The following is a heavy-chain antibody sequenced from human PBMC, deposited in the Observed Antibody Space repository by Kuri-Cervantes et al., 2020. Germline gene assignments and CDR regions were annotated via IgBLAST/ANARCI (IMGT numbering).Heavy chain of an antibody. CDR2: ISAYNGDT. D-gene: IGHD3-10*01. Sequence: ASVKVSCKASGYTFTSYGISWVRQAPGQGLEWMGWISAYNGDTNYAQKLQGRVTMTTDTSTSTAYMELRSLRSDDTAVYYCARGRPYYYGSGSYFISGYYYYMDVWGKGTTVTVSS. J-gene: IGHJ6*03. CDR1: GYTFTSYG. CDR3: ARGRPYYYGSGSYFISGYYYYMDV. V-gene: IGHV1-18*01.